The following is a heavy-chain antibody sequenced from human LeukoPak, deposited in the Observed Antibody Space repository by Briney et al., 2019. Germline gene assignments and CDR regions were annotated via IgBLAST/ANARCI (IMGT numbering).Heavy chain of an antibody. V-gene: IGHV3-43*02. D-gene: IGHD6-13*01. CDR2: ISGDGGST. Sequence: GGSLRLSCAASGFTFDDYAMHWVRQAPGKGLEWVSLISGDGGSTYYADSVKGRFTISRDNSKNYLYLQMNSLRTEDTALYYCAKDYSSSWYLDYWGQGTLVTVSS. CDR3: AKDYSSSWYLDY. CDR1: GFTFDDYA. J-gene: IGHJ4*02.